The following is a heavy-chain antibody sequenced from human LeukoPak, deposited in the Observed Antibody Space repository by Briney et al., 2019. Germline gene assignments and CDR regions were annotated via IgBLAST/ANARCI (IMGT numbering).Heavy chain of an antibody. CDR1: GDSVSSDSSA. CDR3: ARGGHFEY. J-gene: IGHJ4*02. Sequence: SQTLSLTCAISGDSVSSDSSAWNWFRQSPSRGLEWLGRTYYRSRWYYDYAVSVKSRITINPDTSKNQCSLQLNSVTPEDTAVYYCARGGHFEYWGQGTLVTVSS. CDR2: TYYRSRWYY. V-gene: IGHV6-1*01. D-gene: IGHD6-25*01.